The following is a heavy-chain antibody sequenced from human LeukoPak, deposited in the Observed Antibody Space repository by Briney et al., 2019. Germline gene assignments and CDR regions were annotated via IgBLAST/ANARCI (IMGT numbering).Heavy chain of an antibody. CDR2: INHSGGT. D-gene: IGHD3-22*01. V-gene: IGHV4-34*01. J-gene: IGHJ3*02. CDR1: GGSFSGYY. CDR3: ARETRRITMIVVVITTGHDAFDI. Sequence: SETLSLTCAVYGGSFSGYYWSWIRQPPGKGLEWIGEINHSGGTNYNPPLKSRVTISVDTSKNQFSLKLSSVTAADTAVYYCARETRRITMIVVVITTGHDAFDIWGQGTMVTVSS.